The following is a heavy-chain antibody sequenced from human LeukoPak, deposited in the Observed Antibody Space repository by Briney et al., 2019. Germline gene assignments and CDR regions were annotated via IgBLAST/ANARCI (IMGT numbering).Heavy chain of an antibody. CDR1: GGSISSYY. D-gene: IGHD3-16*02. J-gene: IGHJ4*02. CDR3: ARRRYDYVWGSYRPFDY. Sequence: PSETLSLTCTVSGGSISSYYWSWIRQPPGKGLEWIGYIYYSGSTYYNPSLKSRVTISVDTSKNQFSLKLSSVTAADTAVYYCARRRYDYVWGSYRPFDYWGQGTLVTVSS. V-gene: IGHV4-59*08. CDR2: IYYSGST.